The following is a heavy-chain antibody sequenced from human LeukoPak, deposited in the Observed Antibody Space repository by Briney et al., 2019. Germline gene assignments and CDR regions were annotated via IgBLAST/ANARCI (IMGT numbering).Heavy chain of an antibody. CDR3: ARDPPHYGDGTFRDY. V-gene: IGHV3-21*01. CDR2: ISSSSSYI. J-gene: IGHJ4*02. D-gene: IGHD4-17*01. Sequence: AGGSLRLSCAASGFTFSSYSMNWVRQAPGKGLEWVSSISSSSSYIYYADSVKGRFTISRDNAKNSLYLQMNSLRAEDTAVYYCARDPPHYGDGTFRDYWGQGTLVTASS. CDR1: GFTFSSYS.